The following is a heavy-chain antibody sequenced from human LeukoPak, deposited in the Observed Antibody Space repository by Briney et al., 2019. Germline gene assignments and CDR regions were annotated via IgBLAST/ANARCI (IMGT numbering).Heavy chain of an antibody. Sequence: GESLKISCKGSGYSFTSYWIGWVRQMPGKGLEWMGIIYPGDSDTRYSPSFQGQVTISADKSISTAYLLWSSLKASDTAMYYCARHPHYYDSSGYYYYIDYWGQGTLVTVSS. J-gene: IGHJ4*02. D-gene: IGHD3-22*01. CDR2: IYPGDSDT. CDR3: ARHPHYYDSSGYYYYIDY. V-gene: IGHV5-51*01. CDR1: GYSFTSYW.